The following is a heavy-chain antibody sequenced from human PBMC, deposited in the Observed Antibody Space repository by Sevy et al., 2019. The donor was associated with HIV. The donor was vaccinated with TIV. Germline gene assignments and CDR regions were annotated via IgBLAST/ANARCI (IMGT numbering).Heavy chain of an antibody. CDR2: IGAYNRNR. D-gene: IGHD3-10*01. V-gene: IGHV1-18*01. CDR3: ARVPTYYYGSATYFES. CDR1: GYTFASEG. J-gene: IGHJ4*02. Sequence: ASVKVSCKASGYTFASEGISWVRQAPGQGLEWMGWIGAYNRNRNSAQKFQTGVTLTIDRSTSTAFMELRGLRSDDTAMYYCARVPTYYYGSATYFESWGQGTLVTVSS.